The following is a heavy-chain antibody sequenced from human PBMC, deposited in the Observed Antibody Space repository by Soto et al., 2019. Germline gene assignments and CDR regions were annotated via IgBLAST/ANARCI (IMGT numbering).Heavy chain of an antibody. V-gene: IGHV3-23*01. CDR2: LTGSGDST. Sequence: EVQLLESGGGLVQPGGSLRLSCAASGFTFSSFAMTWVRQAPGKGLEWVSSLTGSGDSTYYADSVKGQFTISRDNSKNTLYLQMNSLRADDTALYYCAKGTAVTTGDMAYWGQGTLVTVSS. J-gene: IGHJ4*02. CDR1: GFTFSSFA. D-gene: IGHD4-17*01. CDR3: AKGTAVTTGDMAY.